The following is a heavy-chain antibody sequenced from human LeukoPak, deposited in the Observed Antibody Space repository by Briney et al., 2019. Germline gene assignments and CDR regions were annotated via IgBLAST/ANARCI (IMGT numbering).Heavy chain of an antibody. Sequence: QPGESLRLSCVASGFSFSNFWMSWVRQAPGERPEWLTNIKQDGSQRYYVDSVRGRLTISRDNAKNSLYLQMNSLRAEDTAVYYCARDRDSSWYPYLDQWGQGTLVTVSS. V-gene: IGHV3-7*03. CDR3: ARDRDSSWYPYLDQ. CDR1: GFSFSNFW. CDR2: IKQDGSQR. D-gene: IGHD6-13*01. J-gene: IGHJ4*02.